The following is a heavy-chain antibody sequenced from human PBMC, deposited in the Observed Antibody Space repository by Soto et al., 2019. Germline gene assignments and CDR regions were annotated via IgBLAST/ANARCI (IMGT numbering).Heavy chain of an antibody. CDR3: AKAWRLRTTVTPRSKYCFDY. CDR1: GFTFSSYG. D-gene: IGHD4-17*01. Sequence: QVQLVESGGGVVQPGRSLRLSCAASGFTFSSYGMHWVRQAPGKGLEWVAVISYDGSNKYYADSVKGRFTISRDNSKNTLYLQMNSLRAEDTAVYYCAKAWRLRTTVTPRSKYCFDYWGQGTLVTVSS. V-gene: IGHV3-30*18. J-gene: IGHJ4*02. CDR2: ISYDGSNK.